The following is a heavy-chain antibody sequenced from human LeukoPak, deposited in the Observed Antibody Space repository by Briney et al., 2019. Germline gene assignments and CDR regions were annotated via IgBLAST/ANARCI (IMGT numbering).Heavy chain of an antibody. CDR1: GFTFSRYW. V-gene: IGHV3-7*01. D-gene: IGHD6-13*01. J-gene: IGHJ4*02. Sequence: GGSLRLSCAASGFTFSRYWMSWVRQAPGKGLEWVANIKQDGSEKYYVDSMKGRLTISRDNAKNSLYLQMNSLRAEDTAVYYCARGDRYSSSWYPGYYFDYWGQGTLVTVSS. CDR2: IKQDGSEK. CDR3: ARGDRYSSSWYPGYYFDY.